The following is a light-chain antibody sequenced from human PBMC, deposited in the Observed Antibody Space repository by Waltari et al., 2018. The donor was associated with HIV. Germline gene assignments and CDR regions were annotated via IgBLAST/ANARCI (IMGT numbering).Light chain of an antibody. CDR1: QSVLYSSNNKNY. V-gene: IGKV4-1*01. CDR2: WAS. J-gene: IGKJ2*01. Sequence: DIVMTQSPDFLAVSLGARATISCKSSQSVLYSSNNKNYLAWYQQKAGQSPRLLINWASTREYGVPERFSGSGSGTNFTLTISSLQAEDVALYYCLQYYSSLYTFGQGTKLEIK. CDR3: LQYYSSLYT.